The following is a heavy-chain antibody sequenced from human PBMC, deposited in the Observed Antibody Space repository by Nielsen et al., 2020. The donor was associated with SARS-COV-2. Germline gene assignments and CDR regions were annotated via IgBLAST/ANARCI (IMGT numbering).Heavy chain of an antibody. CDR3: ASQVDSGETYFDY. J-gene: IGHJ4*02. Sequence: GESLKISCKGSGYSFTSHWISWVRQMPGKGLEWMGKIDPSDSYTNYSPSFQGHVTISADKSINTAYLQWSGLKASDTAMYYCASQVDSGETYFDYWGQGTLVTVSS. CDR1: GYSFTSHW. CDR2: IDPSDSYT. V-gene: IGHV5-10-1*01. D-gene: IGHD5-18*01.